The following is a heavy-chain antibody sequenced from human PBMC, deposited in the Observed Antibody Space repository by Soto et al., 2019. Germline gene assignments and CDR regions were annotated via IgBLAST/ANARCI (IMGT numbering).Heavy chain of an antibody. CDR3: AVQGAAAE. CDR1: GFTFSSYA. D-gene: IGHD6-13*01. CDR2: ISYDGSNK. J-gene: IGHJ4*02. V-gene: IGHV3-30-3*01. Sequence: SLRLSCAASGFTFSSYAMHWVRQAPGKGLEWVAVISYDGSNKYYADSVKGRFTISRDNSKNTLYLQMNSLRAEDTAVYYCAVQGAAAEWCQGTRVTVSS.